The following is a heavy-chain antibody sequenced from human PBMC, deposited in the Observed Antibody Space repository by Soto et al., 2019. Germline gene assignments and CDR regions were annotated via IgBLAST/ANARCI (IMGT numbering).Heavy chain of an antibody. CDR2: ISYDGSNK. V-gene: IGHV3-30*18. D-gene: IGHD4-17*01. CDR3: AKDHPTTVVTPRLNIDY. Sequence: GGSLRLSCAASGFTFSSYGMHWVRQAPGKGLEWVAVISYDGSNKYYADSVKGRFTISRDNSKNTLYLQMNSLRAEDTAVYYCAKDHPTTVVTPRLNIDYWGQGTLVTVSS. J-gene: IGHJ4*02. CDR1: GFTFSSYG.